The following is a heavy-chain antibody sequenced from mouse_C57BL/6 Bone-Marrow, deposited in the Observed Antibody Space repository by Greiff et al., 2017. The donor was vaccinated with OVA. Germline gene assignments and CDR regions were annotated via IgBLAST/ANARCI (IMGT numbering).Heavy chain of an antibody. Sequence: QVQLQQPGAELVKPGASVKLSCKASGYTFTSYWMHWVKQRPGQGLEWIGMIHPNSGSTNYNEKFKSKATLTVDKSSSTAYMQLSSLTSEDSAVYYGAREAGYYRMDYWGQGTSVTVSS. CDR3: AREAGYYRMDY. V-gene: IGHV1-64*01. CDR2: IHPNSGST. CDR1: GYTFTSYW. D-gene: IGHD2-3*01. J-gene: IGHJ4*01.